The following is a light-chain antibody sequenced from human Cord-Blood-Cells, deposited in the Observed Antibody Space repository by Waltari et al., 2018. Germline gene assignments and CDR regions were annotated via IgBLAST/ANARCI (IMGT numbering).Light chain of an antibody. CDR2: DAS. CDR1: QRISGY. CDR3: QQSYSTPHA. V-gene: IGKV1-39*01. Sequence: DNQITHWHASRSASAGDRVTITGLASQRISGYLKWYQQKPGKAPKLLLYDASSLQSGVPSRLSGSGAVTDFTPTISSLQPEDFATYYCQQSYSTPHAFGQGTEVEIK. J-gene: IGKJ1*01.